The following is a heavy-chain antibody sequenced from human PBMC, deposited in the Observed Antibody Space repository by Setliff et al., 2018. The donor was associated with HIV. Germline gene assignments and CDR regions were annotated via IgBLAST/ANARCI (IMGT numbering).Heavy chain of an antibody. J-gene: IGHJ4*02. CDR2: ISATGST. Sequence: SETLSLTCTVSGGSISSDSFFWSWIRQPAGKGLEWIGHISATGSTNYNPSLKSRVTMSLDTSKNQFSLNLNSVTAADAAVYFCAGAREGCKPFAFDYWGQGTLVTVSS. D-gene: IGHD1-26*01. CDR3: AGAREGCKPFAFDY. CDR1: GGSISSDSFF. V-gene: IGHV4-61*09.